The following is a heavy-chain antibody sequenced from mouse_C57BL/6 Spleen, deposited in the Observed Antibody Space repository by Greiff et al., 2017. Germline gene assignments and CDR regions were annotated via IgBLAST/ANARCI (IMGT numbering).Heavy chain of an antibody. CDR3: AREEVCDYDAMDY. CDR1: GYTFTSYW. CDR2: INPSNGGT. J-gene: IGHJ4*01. Sequence: QVQLQQPGTELVKPGASVKLSCKASGYTFTSYWMHWVKQRPGQGLEWIGNINPSNGGTNYNEKFKSKATLTVDKSASKAYRQLSSLTSEDSAVYYCAREEVCDYDAMDYWGQGTSVTVSS. D-gene: IGHD1-3*01. V-gene: IGHV1-53*01.